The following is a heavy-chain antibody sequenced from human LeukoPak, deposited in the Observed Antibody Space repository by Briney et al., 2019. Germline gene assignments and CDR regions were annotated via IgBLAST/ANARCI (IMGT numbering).Heavy chain of an antibody. Sequence: SETLSLTCTVSGGSISSYYWSWIRQPPGKGLEWIGNIYDRGSTKYNPSLKGRVTISVDTSKNQFSLRLSSVTAADTAVYYCARGRTFDNWGQGTLVTVSS. CDR3: ARGRTFDN. V-gene: IGHV4-59*01. CDR2: IYDRGST. J-gene: IGHJ4*02. CDR1: GGSISSYY.